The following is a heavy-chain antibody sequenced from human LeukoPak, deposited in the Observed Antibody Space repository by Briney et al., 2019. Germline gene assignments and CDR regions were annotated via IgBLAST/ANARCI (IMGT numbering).Heavy chain of an antibody. J-gene: IGHJ4*02. CDR1: GFTFSAYS. CDR2: ISSSSSTI. V-gene: IGHV3-48*01. Sequence: GGSLRLSCAASGFTFSAYSMNWVRQAPGKGLEWVSYISSSSSTIYYADSVKGRFTISRDNAKNSLYLQMNSPRAEDTAVYYCAKDSTYYYDSSGYYYFDYWDQGTLVTVSS. D-gene: IGHD3-22*01. CDR3: AKDSTYYYDSSGYYYFDY.